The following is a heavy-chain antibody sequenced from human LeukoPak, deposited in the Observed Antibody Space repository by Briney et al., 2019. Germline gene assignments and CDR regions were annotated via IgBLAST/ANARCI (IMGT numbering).Heavy chain of an antibody. CDR2: ISGSGGST. V-gene: IGHV3-23*01. CDR1: GFTFSSYA. D-gene: IGHD1-26*01. J-gene: IGHJ5*02. Sequence: AGSLRLSCAASGFTFSSYAMSWVRQAQGKGLEWVSAISGSGGSTYYADSVKGRFTISRDNSKNTLYLQMNSLRAEDTAVYYCAKDPQWEPPNWFDPWGQGTLVTVSS. CDR3: AKDPQWEPPNWFDP.